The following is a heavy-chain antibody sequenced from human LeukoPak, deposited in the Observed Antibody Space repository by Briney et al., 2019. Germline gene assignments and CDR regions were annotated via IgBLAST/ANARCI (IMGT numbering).Heavy chain of an antibody. D-gene: IGHD4-17*01. CDR2: IYHSGST. CDR3: ARDTARSNLMTTVTLYEC. V-gene: IGHV4-30-2*01. J-gene: IGHJ4*02. CDR1: GGSISSGGYS. Sequence: PSQTLSLTCAVSGGSISSGGYSWSWIRQPPGKGLEWIGYIYHSGSTYYNPSLKSRVTISVDTSKNQFSLKLSSVTAADTAVYYCARDTARSNLMTTVTLYECWGQGTLVTVST.